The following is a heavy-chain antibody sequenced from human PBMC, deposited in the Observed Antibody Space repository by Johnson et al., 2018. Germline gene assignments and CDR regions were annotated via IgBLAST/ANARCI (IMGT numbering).Heavy chain of an antibody. Sequence: VQLVESGAEVMEPGTSVKVSCKASGYTFSSYDINWVRQATGQGLEWMGWMNPNSGNTGYAQKVQGRVTMTRDSSTGTAYLWLRSLSCEETAVYYCARATLSALTTWGVIDYWGQGTLVTVSS. V-gene: IGHV1-8*01. CDR2: MNPNSGNT. CDR3: ARATLSALTTWGVIDY. D-gene: IGHD3-10*01. CDR1: GYTFSSYD. J-gene: IGHJ4*02.